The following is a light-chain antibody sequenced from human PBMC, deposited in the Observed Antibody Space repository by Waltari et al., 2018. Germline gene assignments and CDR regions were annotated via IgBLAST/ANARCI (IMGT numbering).Light chain of an antibody. Sequence: EIVLTQSPGTLSLSPGERATLSCRASQGVGKYLARYQQRPGQAPRLLLYHKSIRATGIPVRFSGSEYGTDFSLTSSRLEPEDFAVYYCQKYDFLPATFGQGTTVEIK. CDR2: HKS. V-gene: IGKV3-20*01. CDR3: QKYDFLPAT. J-gene: IGKJ1*01. CDR1: QGVGKY.